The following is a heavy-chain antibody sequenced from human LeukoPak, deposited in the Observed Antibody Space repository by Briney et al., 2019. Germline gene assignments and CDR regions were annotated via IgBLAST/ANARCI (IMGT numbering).Heavy chain of an antibody. CDR3: VRMAAAVDY. Sequence: PSETLTLTCTVSGGSISSGGYYWSWIRQHPGKGLEWIGYIYYSGSTYYNPSLKSRVTISVDTSENQFSLKLSSVTAADTAVYYCVRMAAAVDYWGQGTLVTVSS. J-gene: IGHJ4*02. D-gene: IGHD6-13*01. CDR2: IYYSGST. CDR1: GGSISSGGYY. V-gene: IGHV4-31*03.